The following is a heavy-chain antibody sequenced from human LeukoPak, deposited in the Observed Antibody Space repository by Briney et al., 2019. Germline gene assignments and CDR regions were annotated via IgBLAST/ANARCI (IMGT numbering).Heavy chain of an antibody. J-gene: IGHJ6*02. D-gene: IGHD6-6*01. CDR3: AKFGSSDSMDV. Sequence: PGGSLRLSCTASGFTFGDCAMSWVRQAPGKGLEWVGFIRSKVYGGTTEYAASAKGRFTISRDDSKSIAYLQMNSPKTEDTAVYYCAKFGSSDSMDVWGQGTTVTVSS. CDR2: IRSKVYGGTT. CDR1: GFTFGDCA. V-gene: IGHV3-49*04.